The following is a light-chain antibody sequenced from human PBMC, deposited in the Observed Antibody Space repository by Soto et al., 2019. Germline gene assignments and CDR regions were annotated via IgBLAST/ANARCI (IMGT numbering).Light chain of an antibody. Sequence: EIVLTQSPGTLSLSPGERATLSCRASQSVSSSYLAWYQQKPGQAPRLLIYAASSRAAGIPERFSGSGSGTDFTLTISRLEPDDFALYYCQQYVSSPLTFGGGTKVEIK. CDR3: QQYVSSPLT. J-gene: IGKJ4*01. CDR1: QSVSSSY. CDR2: AAS. V-gene: IGKV3-20*01.